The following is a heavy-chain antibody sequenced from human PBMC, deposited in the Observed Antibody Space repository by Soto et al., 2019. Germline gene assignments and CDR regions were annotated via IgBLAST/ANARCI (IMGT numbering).Heavy chain of an antibody. J-gene: IGHJ5*02. CDR1: GYTLTELS. CDR3: ATRPDYVWGSKNWFDP. V-gene: IGHV1-24*01. Sequence: ASVKVSCKVSGYTLTELSMHWVRQAPGKGLEWMGGFDPEDGETIYAQKFQGRVTMTEDTSTDTAYMELSSLRSEDTAVYYCATRPDYVWGSKNWFDPWGQGTLVTVSS. CDR2: FDPEDGET. D-gene: IGHD3-16*01.